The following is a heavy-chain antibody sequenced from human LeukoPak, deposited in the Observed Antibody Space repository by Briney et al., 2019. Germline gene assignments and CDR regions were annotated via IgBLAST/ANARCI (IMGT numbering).Heavy chain of an antibody. CDR2: IYPGDSDT. V-gene: IGHV5-51*01. Sequence: YWXXWGRRVXXXGXGWMGIIYPGDSDTRYSPSFQGQVTISADKSISTAYLQWSSLKASDTAMYYCARRGVVVTAIGTYYFDYWGQGTLVTVSS. CDR1: YW. D-gene: IGHD2-21*02. CDR3: ARRGVVVTAIGTYYFDY. J-gene: IGHJ4*02.